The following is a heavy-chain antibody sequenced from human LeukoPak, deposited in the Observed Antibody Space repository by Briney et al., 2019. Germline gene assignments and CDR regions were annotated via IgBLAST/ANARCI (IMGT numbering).Heavy chain of an antibody. CDR2: IIPVFGTA. CDR1: GGTFSSYA. Sequence: SVKVSCKASGGTFSSYAISWVRQAPGQGLEWMGGIIPVFGTANYAQKFQGRVTNTADESTSAAYMGLSSLRSEDTAVYYCARDRVVGLGIDNAFDIWCHGTMVTGSS. CDR3: ARDRVVGLGIDNAFDI. V-gene: IGHV1-69*13. J-gene: IGHJ3*02. D-gene: IGHD2-15*01.